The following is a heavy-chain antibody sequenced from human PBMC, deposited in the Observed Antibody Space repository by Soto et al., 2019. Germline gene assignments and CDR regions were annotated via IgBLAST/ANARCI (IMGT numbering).Heavy chain of an antibody. CDR1: GFTFNNYW. CDR2: INGDGSRT. V-gene: IGHV3-74*01. Sequence: GGSLRLSCAVSGFTFNNYWMHWVRQPPGKGLVWVSRINGDGSRTTYADSVKGRFTISRDNAKNTVYLEMNSLRAEDAAVYYWASDSVGSSWPPPFDYWGQGTLVTVSS. CDR3: ASDSVGSSWPPPFDY. D-gene: IGHD6-13*01. J-gene: IGHJ4*02.